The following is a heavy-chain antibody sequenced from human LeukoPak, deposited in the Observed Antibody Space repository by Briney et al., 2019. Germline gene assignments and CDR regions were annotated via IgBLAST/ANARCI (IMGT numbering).Heavy chain of an antibody. CDR3: AKEPVTIFGLVRTQTTKRPHRFDP. Sequence: GASVKVSCKASGYTFTSYAMNWVRQAPGQGLEWMGIINPSGGSTNYAQKFQGRVTMTRDMSTSTVYMELSSLRSEDTAVYYCAKEPVTIFGLVRTQTTKRPHRFDPWGQGTLVTVSS. J-gene: IGHJ5*02. V-gene: IGHV1-46*01. D-gene: IGHD3-3*01. CDR2: INPSGGST. CDR1: GYTFTSYA.